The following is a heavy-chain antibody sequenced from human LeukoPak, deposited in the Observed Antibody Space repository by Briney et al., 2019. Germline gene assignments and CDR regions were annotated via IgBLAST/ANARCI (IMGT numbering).Heavy chain of an antibody. V-gene: IGHV1-69*05. CDR3: AALVTPREYYYYYYMDV. Sequence: ASLKVSCKASGVTFSSDAISSVRQSPGQGLEWMGGIIPSFSTANYAQKFQGRVTITTDESTSTAYMELGSLRSEDTAVYYCAALVTPREYYYYYYMDVWGKGTTVTVSS. J-gene: IGHJ6*03. D-gene: IGHD4-23*01. CDR1: GVTFSSDA. CDR2: IIPSFSTA.